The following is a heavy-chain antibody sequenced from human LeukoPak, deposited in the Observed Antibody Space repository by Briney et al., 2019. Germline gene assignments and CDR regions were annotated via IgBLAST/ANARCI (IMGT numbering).Heavy chain of an antibody. J-gene: IGHJ3*02. CDR3: AREDSRDAFDI. Sequence: ASVKVSCKASGYTFTSYGISWVRQAPGQGLEWMGWISAYNGNTNYAQKFQGRVTMTRDTSISTAYMELSRLRSDDTAVYYCAREDSRDAFDIWGQGTMVTVSS. CDR2: ISAYNGNT. D-gene: IGHD5-18*01. CDR1: GYTFTSYG. V-gene: IGHV1-18*01.